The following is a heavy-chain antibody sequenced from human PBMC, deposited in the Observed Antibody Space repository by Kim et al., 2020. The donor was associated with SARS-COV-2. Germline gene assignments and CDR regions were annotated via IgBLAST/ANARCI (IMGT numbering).Heavy chain of an antibody. CDR3: ARGDYAYFGF. J-gene: IGHJ4*02. D-gene: IGHD4-17*01. V-gene: IGHV1-18*04. CDR1: GFDFSSYG. Sequence: ASVKVSCKTSGFDFSSYGISWVRQAPGQAPEWMGWISGFSGQAEYAQKLQVRVTLTRDTSTSTAFMEVTSLRSDDTAVYYCARGDYAYFGFWGQGTLVTVPS. CDR2: ISGFSGQA.